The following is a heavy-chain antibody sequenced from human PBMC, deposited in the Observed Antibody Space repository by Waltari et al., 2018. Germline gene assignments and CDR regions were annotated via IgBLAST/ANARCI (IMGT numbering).Heavy chain of an antibody. D-gene: IGHD3-22*01. CDR1: GFTFSNAW. Sequence: EVQLVESGGGLVKPGGSLRLSCAASGFTFSNAWMSWVRQAPGKGLEWVGRIKSKTDGGTTDYAAPVKGRFTISRDDSKNTLYPQMNSLKTEDTAVYYCTTGYDSSGYSGTFDYWGQGTLVIVSS. CDR3: TTGYDSSGYSGTFDY. CDR2: IKSKTDGGTT. J-gene: IGHJ4*02. V-gene: IGHV3-15*01.